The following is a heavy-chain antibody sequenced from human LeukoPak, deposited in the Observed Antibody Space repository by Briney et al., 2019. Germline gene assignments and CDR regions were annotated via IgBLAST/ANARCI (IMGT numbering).Heavy chain of an antibody. CDR2: ISSNGGST. D-gene: IGHD4-17*01. V-gene: IGHV3-64D*06. J-gene: IGHJ5*02. CDR1: GFTFSRYA. Sequence: PGGSLRLSCSASGFTFSRYAMHWVRQAPGKGLEYVSAISSNGGSTYYADSVKGRFTISRDNSKNTLYLQMSSLRAEDTAVYYCAKGARGDTVTSIVGLNWFDPWGQGTLVTVSS. CDR3: AKGARGDTVTSIVGLNWFDP.